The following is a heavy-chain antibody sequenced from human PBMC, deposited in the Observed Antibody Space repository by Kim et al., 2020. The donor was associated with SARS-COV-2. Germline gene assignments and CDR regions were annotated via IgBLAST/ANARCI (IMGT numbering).Heavy chain of an antibody. Sequence: SETLSLTCTVSSDSISSYYCSWIRQLPGKGLEWIGYIYYSGTTNYNPSPNSRVTISWDTSKNQFSLELTSVTDADTAVFYCARSVEPGSWHQFDYWGQG. V-gene: IGHV4-59*01. CDR3: ARSVEPGSWHQFDY. J-gene: IGHJ4*02. CDR2: IYYSGTT. D-gene: IGHD6-13*01. CDR1: SDSISSYY.